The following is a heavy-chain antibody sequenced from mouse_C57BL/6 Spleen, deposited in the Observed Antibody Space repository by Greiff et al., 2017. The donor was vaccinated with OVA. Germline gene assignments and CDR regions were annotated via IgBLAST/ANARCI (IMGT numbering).Heavy chain of an antibody. J-gene: IGHJ2*01. CDR2: IYPGDGDT. D-gene: IGHD4-1*01. V-gene: IGHV1-82*01. Sequence: QVQLQQSGPELVKPGASVKISCKASGYAFSSSWMNWVKQRPGKGLEWIGRIYPGDGDTNYNGKFKGKATLTADKSSSTAYMQLSSLTSEASAVYFCTRFGSNYFDYWGQGTTLTVSA. CDR3: TRFGSNYFDY. CDR1: GYAFSSSW.